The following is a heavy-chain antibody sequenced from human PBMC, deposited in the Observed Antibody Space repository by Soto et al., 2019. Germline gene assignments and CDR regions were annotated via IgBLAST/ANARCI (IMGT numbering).Heavy chain of an antibody. CDR1: GGSISSSSYY. D-gene: IGHD6-13*01. CDR2: IYYSGST. CDR3: ARHDSNIAAAGRRWNDYFDY. Sequence: SETLSLTCTVSGGSISSSSYYWGWIRQPPGKGLEWIGSIYYSGSTYYNPSLKSRVTISVDTSKNQFSLKLSSVTAADTAVYYCARHDSNIAAAGRRWNDYFDYWGQGTLVTVYS. J-gene: IGHJ4*02. V-gene: IGHV4-39*01.